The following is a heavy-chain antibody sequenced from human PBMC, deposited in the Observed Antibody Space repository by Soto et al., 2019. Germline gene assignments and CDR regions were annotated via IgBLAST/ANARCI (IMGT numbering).Heavy chain of an antibody. D-gene: IGHD2-2*01. J-gene: IGHJ5*02. CDR2: TYYRSKWYN. V-gene: IGHV6-1*01. CDR3: AMYNCISTNCYANWFDP. CDR1: GDSVSSNSAA. Sequence: SQTLSLTCAISGDSVSSNSAAWNWIRQSPSRGLEWLGRTYYRSKWYNDYAVSVKSRITINPDTSKNQFSLQLNSVTPEDTAVYYCAMYNCISTNCYANWFDPGGQEPLVTVSS.